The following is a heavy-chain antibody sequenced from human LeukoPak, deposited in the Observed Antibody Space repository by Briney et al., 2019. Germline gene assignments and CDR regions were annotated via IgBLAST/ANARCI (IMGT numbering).Heavy chain of an antibody. D-gene: IGHD4-23*01. CDR2: ISSGSTYI. Sequence: PGGSLRLSCAASEFTFSSYFMNWVRQTPGKGLEWVSSISSGSTYIYYADSVKGRFTISRDNAKNSLYLQMNSLRAEDTAVYYCARDYGGSSPFDYWGQGTLVTVSS. V-gene: IGHV3-21*01. J-gene: IGHJ4*02. CDR3: ARDYGGSSPFDY. CDR1: EFTFSSYF.